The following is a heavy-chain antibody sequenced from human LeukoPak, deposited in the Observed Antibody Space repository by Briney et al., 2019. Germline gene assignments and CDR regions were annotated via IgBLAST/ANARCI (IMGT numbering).Heavy chain of an antibody. CDR3: AGKAAAFYFDY. CDR2: MQYDGSQI. Sequence: GGSLRLSCTASGLAFSSYGMHWARQAPGKGLEWVAFMQYDGSQIYYADSVKGRFTISRDNSKNALYLQMNSLRPGDTAVYYCAGKAAAFYFDYWGQGTLVSVSS. J-gene: IGHJ4*02. D-gene: IGHD6-13*01. V-gene: IGHV3-30*02. CDR1: GLAFSSYG.